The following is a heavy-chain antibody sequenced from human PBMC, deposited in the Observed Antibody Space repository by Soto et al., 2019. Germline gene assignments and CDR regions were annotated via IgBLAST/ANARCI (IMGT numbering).Heavy chain of an antibody. CDR3: ARDLKLRRDSEYYYGMDV. CDR2: IYYSGST. V-gene: IGHV4-59*01. J-gene: IGHJ6*02. CDR1: GGSISSYY. D-gene: IGHD3-22*01. Sequence: PSETLSLTCTVSGGSISSYYWSWIRQPPGKGLEWIGYIYYSGSTNYNPSLKSRVTISVDTSKNQFSLKLSSVTAADTAVYYCARDLKLRRDSEYYYGMDVWGQGTTVTVSS.